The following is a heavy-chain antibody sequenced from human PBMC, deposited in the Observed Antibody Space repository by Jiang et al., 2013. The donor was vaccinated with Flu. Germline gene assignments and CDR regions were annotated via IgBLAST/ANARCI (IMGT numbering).Heavy chain of an antibody. CDR3: ARVMTKYGSVSLPAMDV. CDR1: GFTFSDYY. Sequence: LVESGGGLVKPGGSLRLSCAASGFTFSDYYMSWIRQAPGKGLEWVALIWYDGSNKYYVDSVKGRFTISRDNSKNTLYLQMNSLRAEDTAVYYCARVMTKYGSVSLPAMDVWGQGTTVTVSS. CDR2: IWYDGSNK. V-gene: IGHV3-33*08. D-gene: IGHD3-10*01. J-gene: IGHJ6*02.